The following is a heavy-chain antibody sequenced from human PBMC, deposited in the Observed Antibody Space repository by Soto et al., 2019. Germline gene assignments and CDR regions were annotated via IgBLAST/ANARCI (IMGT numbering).Heavy chain of an antibody. J-gene: IGHJ3*02. CDR2: INHSGST. V-gene: IGHV4-34*01. D-gene: IGHD2-15*01. CDR1: GGSFSGYY. CDR3: ARGHYSYDAFEI. Sequence: LSLTCAVYGGSFSGYYWSWIRQPPGKGLEWIGEINHSGSTNYNPSLKSRVTISVDTSKNQFSLRLSSVTAADTAVYYCARGHYSYDAFEICGEGTMVTVSS.